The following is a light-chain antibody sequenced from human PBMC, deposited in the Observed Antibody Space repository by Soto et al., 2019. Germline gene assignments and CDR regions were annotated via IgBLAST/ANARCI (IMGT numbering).Light chain of an antibody. CDR3: QQRTNWPPTPT. Sequence: EIVLTQSPGTLSVSPGERASLSCRASQSVSSSLLAWYQQKPGQAPRVLIYGATSRATGIPDRFSGSVSGTDFTLTISRLEPEDFAVYYCQQRTNWPPTPTFGGGTKVEIK. CDR1: QSVSSSL. V-gene: IGKV3D-20*02. J-gene: IGKJ4*01. CDR2: GAT.